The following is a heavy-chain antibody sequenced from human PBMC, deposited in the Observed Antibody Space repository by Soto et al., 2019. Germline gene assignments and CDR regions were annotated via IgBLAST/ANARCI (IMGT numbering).Heavy chain of an antibody. D-gene: IGHD2-21*02. CDR3: ARTAFAWFDP. CDR1: GGSFSGYY. CDR2: INHSGST. J-gene: IGHJ5*02. V-gene: IGHV4-34*01. Sequence: SETLSLTCAVYGGSFSGYYWSWIRQPPGKGLEWIGEINHSGSTNYNPSLKSRVTISVDTSKNHFSLKLSSVTAADTAVYYCARTAFAWFDPWGQGTLVIVSS.